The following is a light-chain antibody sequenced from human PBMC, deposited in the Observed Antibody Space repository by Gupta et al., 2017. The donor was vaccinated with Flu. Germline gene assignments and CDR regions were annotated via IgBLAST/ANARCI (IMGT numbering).Light chain of an antibody. CDR1: SSDVGSYNL. CDR2: EGS. Sequence: IIISCTGTSSDVGSYNLVSWYQQYPGKAPKLMIYEGSKRPSGVSNRFSGSKSGNTASLTIPGLQADDEADYYCCSYAGSGTYYVFGTGTKVTVL. V-gene: IGLV2-23*01. J-gene: IGLJ1*01. CDR3: CSYAGSGTYYV.